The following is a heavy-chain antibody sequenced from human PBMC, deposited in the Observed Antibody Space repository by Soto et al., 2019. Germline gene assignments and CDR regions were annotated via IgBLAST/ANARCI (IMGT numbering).Heavy chain of an antibody. CDR3: ASGGYCSSTSCYYRPSDE. CDR2: INHSGST. Sequence: SETLSLTCAVYGGSFSGYYWSWIRQPPGKGLEWIGEINHSGSTNYNPSLKSRVTISVDTSKNQFSLKLSSVTAADTAVYYCASGGYCSSTSCYYRPSDEWGQRTLVTVSS. D-gene: IGHD2-2*01. J-gene: IGHJ4*02. CDR1: GGSFSGYY. V-gene: IGHV4-34*01.